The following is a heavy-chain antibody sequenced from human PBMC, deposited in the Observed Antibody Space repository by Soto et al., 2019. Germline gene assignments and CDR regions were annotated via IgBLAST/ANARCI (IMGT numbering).Heavy chain of an antibody. Sequence: QVTLKEDGPVLVKPTETLTLTCTVSGFSLSNPRMGVSWIRQPPGKALEWLAHIFSNDEKSYRTSLKTPLTISKDTSKSHVVLTMTNRDPLATATYYCARILPSGIVFLYGLEPWGPGLVVTFSS. V-gene: IGHV2-26*01. CDR3: ARILPSGIVFLYGLEP. D-gene: IGHD2-21*01. CDR1: GFSLSNPRMG. J-gene: IGHJ5*02. CDR2: IFSNDEK.